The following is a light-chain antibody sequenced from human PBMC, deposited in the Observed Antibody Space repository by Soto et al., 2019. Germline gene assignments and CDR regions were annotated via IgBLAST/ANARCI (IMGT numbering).Light chain of an antibody. J-gene: IGKJ1*01. V-gene: IGKV1-5*01. CDR3: QQYKKYWT. CDR2: DAS. Sequence: DIPMTQSPSTLSASVGDRVAITCRASQSVGNWVAWFQQKPGKAPKLLIYDASGLQSGVPSRFSGSGSGTEFTLTISSLQPDDFATYYCQQYKKYWTFGQGTKVEIK. CDR1: QSVGNW.